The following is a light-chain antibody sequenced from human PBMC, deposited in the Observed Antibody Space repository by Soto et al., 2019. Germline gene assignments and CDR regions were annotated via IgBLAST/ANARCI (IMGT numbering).Light chain of an antibody. J-gene: IGKJ2*01. CDR2: GAS. CDR1: QSVSSSY. CDR3: QQYGSSPYT. Sequence: EIVLTQSPGTLSLSPGERATLSCRASQSVSSSYLAWYQQTPGQAPRLLMYGASSRATGIPDRFSGGGSATDVTLTIRRLEHEDFAVYYCQQYGSSPYTFGQGTKLEIK. V-gene: IGKV3-20*01.